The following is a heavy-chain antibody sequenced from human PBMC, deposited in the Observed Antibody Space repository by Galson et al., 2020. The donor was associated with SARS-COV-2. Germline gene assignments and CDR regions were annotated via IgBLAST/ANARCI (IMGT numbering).Heavy chain of an antibody. CDR1: GGSISSYY. D-gene: IGHD3-10*01. Sequence: SETLSLTCTVSGGSISSYYWSWIRQPPGKGLEWIGYVYYNGNTNSNPSLKTRVTMSVDTSKNQFFLNLNSVTAADTAVYYCARSQFADSWGQGTLVTVSS. CDR2: VYYNGNT. V-gene: IGHV4-59*01. J-gene: IGHJ4*02. CDR3: ARSQFADS.